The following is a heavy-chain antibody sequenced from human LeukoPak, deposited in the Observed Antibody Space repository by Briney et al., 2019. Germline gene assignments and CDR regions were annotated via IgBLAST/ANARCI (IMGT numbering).Heavy chain of an antibody. CDR1: GYRFTNYW. CDR2: IYPGDSDT. V-gene: IGHV5-51*01. Sequence: GESLKISCKGFGYRFTNYWIGWVRQMPGKGLEWMGIIYPGDSDTRYSPAFQGQVTISADKSINTAYLQWSSLKASDTAMYYCVLAGSGSYYFDYWGQGILVTVSS. J-gene: IGHJ4*02. D-gene: IGHD3-10*01. CDR3: VLAGSGSYYFDY.